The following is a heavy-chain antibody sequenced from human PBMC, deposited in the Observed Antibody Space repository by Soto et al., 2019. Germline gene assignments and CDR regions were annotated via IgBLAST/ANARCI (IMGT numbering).Heavy chain of an antibody. CDR3: AGLRAVCIVSTCHSYSFDY. CDR2: IYPGDSDT. D-gene: IGHD2-15*01. J-gene: IGHJ4*02. Sequence: GESLKISCKGSGYSFTSHWIGWVRQMPGKGLEWMGIIYPGDSDTRYSPSFQGQVTISADKSISTAYLQWSSLKASDTAMYYCAGLRAVCIVSTCHSYSFDYRCQGPLVTGST. CDR1: GYSFTSHW. V-gene: IGHV5-51*01.